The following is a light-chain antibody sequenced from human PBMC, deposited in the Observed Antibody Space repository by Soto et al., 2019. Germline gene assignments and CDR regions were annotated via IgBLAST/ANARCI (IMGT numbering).Light chain of an antibody. CDR3: QQYGSSPIT. CDR2: GAS. J-gene: IGKJ3*01. Sequence: EVVLTQSPATLSVSPGDRATLSCRASQSVSRNLAWYQQKPGQAPRLLIYGASTRATGVPARFSGSGSATEFTLSISRLEPEDFAVYYCQQYGSSPITFGPGTKVDLK. V-gene: IGKV3-20*01. CDR1: QSVSRN.